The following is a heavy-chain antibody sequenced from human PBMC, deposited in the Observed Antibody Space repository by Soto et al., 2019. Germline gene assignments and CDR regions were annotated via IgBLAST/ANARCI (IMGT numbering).Heavy chain of an antibody. CDR3: ARETYYYNSSGSTSLDY. CDR1: GYTFTNYY. D-gene: IGHD3-22*01. Sequence: GASVKVSCKASGYTFTNYYIHWVRQAPGQGLEWMGIINPSGGSTSYAQKFQGRVTMTMDTSTSTLYMELSSLRSEDTAVYYCARETYYYNSSGSTSLDYWGQGTLVTVSS. CDR2: INPSGGST. V-gene: IGHV1-46*01. J-gene: IGHJ4*02.